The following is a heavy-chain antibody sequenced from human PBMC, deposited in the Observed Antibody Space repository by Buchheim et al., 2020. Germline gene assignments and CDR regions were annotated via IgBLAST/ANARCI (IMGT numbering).Heavy chain of an antibody. CDR1: GGSISSSSYY. CDR2: IYYSGST. J-gene: IGHJ4*02. D-gene: IGHD3-9*01. CDR3: ARRDLGGRYSPRGRDY. V-gene: IGHV4-39*01. Sequence: QLQLQESGPGLVKPSETLSLTCTVSGGSISSSSYYWGWIRQPPGKGLEWIGSIYYSGSTYYNPSLKSRVTISVDTSKNQFSLKLSSVTAADTAVYYCARRDLGGRYSPRGRDYWGQGTL.